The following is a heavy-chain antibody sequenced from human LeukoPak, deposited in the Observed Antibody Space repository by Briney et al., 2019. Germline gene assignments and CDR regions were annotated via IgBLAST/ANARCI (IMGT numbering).Heavy chain of an antibody. D-gene: IGHD3-22*01. V-gene: IGHV4-4*02. CDR1: GGSISSSNW. Sequence: SGTLSLTCTVSGGSISSSNWWSWVRQPPGKGLEWIGEIYHSGGTNYNPSVKSRLTISVDKSKNQFSLKLSSVTAADTAVYYCARGDSSGYPDYWGQGTLVIVSS. J-gene: IGHJ4*02. CDR3: ARGDSSGYPDY. CDR2: IYHSGGT.